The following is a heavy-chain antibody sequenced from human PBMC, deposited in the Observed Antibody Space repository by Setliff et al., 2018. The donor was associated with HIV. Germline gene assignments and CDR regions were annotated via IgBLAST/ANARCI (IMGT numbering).Heavy chain of an antibody. CDR1: GYTFTNYG. CDR3: ARGCNGGNCYHGSGWFDP. Sequence: ASVKVSCKASGYTFTNYGISWVRQVPGQGLEWMGWINTNTGNPTYAQGFTGRFVFSLDTSVSTAYLQISSLKAEDTAMYYCARGCNGGNCYHGSGWFDPWGQGTLVTVSS. CDR2: INTNTGNP. J-gene: IGHJ5*02. D-gene: IGHD2-15*01. V-gene: IGHV7-4-1*02.